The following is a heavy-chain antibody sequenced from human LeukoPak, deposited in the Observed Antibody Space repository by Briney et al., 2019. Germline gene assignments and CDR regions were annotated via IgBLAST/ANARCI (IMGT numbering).Heavy chain of an antibody. CDR2: IRYDGSNK. D-gene: IGHD3-16*01. V-gene: IGHV3-30*02. J-gene: IGHJ4*02. CDR3: AKDLGPVALNGGDY. CDR1: GFTFSNG. Sequence: GSLRLSCAASGFTFSNGMHWVRQAPGRGLEWVAFIRYDGSNKYYADSVKGRFTISRDNSKNTLYLQMNSLRPDDTAVYYCAKDLGPVALNGGDYWGQGTLVTVSS.